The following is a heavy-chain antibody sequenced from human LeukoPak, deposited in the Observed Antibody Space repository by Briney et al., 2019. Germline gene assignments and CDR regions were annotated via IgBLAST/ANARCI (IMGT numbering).Heavy chain of an antibody. D-gene: IGHD1-1*01. CDR2: IYPGDSDT. CDR1: GYSFTSYW. V-gene: IGHV5-51*01. Sequence: GESLQISCKGSGYSFTSYWIGWVRQMPGKGLEWMGIIYPGDSDTRYSPSFQGQVTISADKSINTAYLQWSSLKASDTAMYYCARSPGTMPRWFDPWGQGTLVTVSS. J-gene: IGHJ5*02. CDR3: ARSPGTMPRWFDP.